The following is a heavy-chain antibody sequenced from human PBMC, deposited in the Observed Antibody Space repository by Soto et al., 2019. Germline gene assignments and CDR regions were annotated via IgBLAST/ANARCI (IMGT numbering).Heavy chain of an antibody. D-gene: IGHD2-21*02. CDR2: IYYSGRT. CDR1: GESISSSSYY. J-gene: IGHJ4*02. CDR3: ARQRTTVVTQAYFEH. Sequence: KSSETLSLTXIVSGESISSSSYYWGWIRQPPGKGLEWIGSIYYSGRTYYNPSFKSRVTISIDTSKNQFSLKLSSVTATDTAVYYCARQRTTVVTQAYFEHWGQGALVTVSS. V-gene: IGHV4-39*01.